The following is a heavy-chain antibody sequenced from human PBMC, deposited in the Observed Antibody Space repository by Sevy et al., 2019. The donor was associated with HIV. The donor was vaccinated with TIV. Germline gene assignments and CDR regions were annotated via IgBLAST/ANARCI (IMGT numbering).Heavy chain of an antibody. CDR3: TTALGDNAGFDY. J-gene: IGHJ4*02. D-gene: IGHD3-16*01. CDR1: GFTFSNAW. Sequence: GGSLRLSCAASGFTFSNAWMTWVRQAPGKGLEWVGRIKSKMDGGTIDYAAPVKGRFSISREDSKTTLYLQMSSLKTEDTAVYYCTTALGDNAGFDYWGQGTLVTVSS. V-gene: IGHV3-15*01. CDR2: IKSKMDGGTI.